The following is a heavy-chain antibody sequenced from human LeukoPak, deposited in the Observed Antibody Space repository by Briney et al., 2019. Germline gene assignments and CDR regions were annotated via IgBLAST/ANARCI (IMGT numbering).Heavy chain of an antibody. Sequence: GGSLRLSCTVSGFTVSSNSMSWVRQAPGKGLEWVSFIYSDNTHYSDSVKGRFTISRDNSKNTLYLQMNSLRAEDTAVYYCAKSSARSSSSWLVYWGQGTLVTVSS. V-gene: IGHV3-53*01. CDR3: AKSSARSSSSWLVY. J-gene: IGHJ4*02. D-gene: IGHD6-6*01. CDR1: GFTVSSNS. CDR2: IYSDNT.